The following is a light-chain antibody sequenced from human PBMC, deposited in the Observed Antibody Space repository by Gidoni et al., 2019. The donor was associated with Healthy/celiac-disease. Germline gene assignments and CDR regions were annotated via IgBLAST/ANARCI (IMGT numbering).Light chain of an antibody. CDR1: SSDVGGYNS. CDR2: EVS. J-gene: IGLJ1*01. CDR3: SSYTSSSTRV. Sequence: QSAPTQPASVSGSPGQSITISCTGTSSDVGGYNSVSWYQQHPGKAPKLMIYEVSNRPSGVSNRFSGSKSGNTASLTISGLQAEDEADYYCSSYTSSSTRVFGTGTKVTVL. V-gene: IGLV2-14*01.